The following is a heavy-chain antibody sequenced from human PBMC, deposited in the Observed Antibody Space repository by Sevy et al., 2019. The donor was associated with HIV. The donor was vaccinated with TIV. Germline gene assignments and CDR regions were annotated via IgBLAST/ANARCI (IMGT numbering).Heavy chain of an antibody. CDR1: GFTFSYYA. CDR3: ARGGDFNDRSAKRDFDY. D-gene: IGHD3-22*01. V-gene: IGHV3-30-3*01. J-gene: IGHJ4*02. CDR2: ISYDGTNK. Sequence: WGSLRLSCAASGFTFSYYAMHWVRQAPGKGLEWVAVISYDGTNKQYAESVKGRFTISRDNSKNTLYLQMNSLRVEDTAVYFCARGGDFNDRSAKRDFDYWGQGTLVTVSS.